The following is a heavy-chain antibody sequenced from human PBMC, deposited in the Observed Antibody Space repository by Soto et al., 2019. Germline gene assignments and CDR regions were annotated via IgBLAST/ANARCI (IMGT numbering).Heavy chain of an antibody. V-gene: IGHV1-3*01. Sequence: QVQLVQSGAEVKKPGASVKVSCKASGYTFTSYAMHWVRQAPGQRLEWMGWINAGNGNTKYSQKLQGRVNITRDTSASTAYMELSSLRSEDTAVYYCASFGYNWNDGLYYYGMDVWGQGTTVTVSS. CDR2: INAGNGNT. J-gene: IGHJ6*02. CDR1: GYTFTSYA. D-gene: IGHD1-1*01. CDR3: ASFGYNWNDGLYYYGMDV.